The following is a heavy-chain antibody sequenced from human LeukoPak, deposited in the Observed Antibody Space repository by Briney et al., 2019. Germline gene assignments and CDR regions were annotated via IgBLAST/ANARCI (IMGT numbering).Heavy chain of an antibody. Sequence: SETLSLTCTVSGGSISSSRYYWGWIRQPPGKGLEWIGSIYYSGSTNYNPSLKSRVTISVVTSKNQFSLKVSSVTAADTAVYYCARRLVGATANFDYWGQGTLVTVSS. CDR2: IYYSGST. D-gene: IGHD1-26*01. CDR3: ARRLVGATANFDY. CDR1: GGSISSSRYY. V-gene: IGHV4-39*01. J-gene: IGHJ4*02.